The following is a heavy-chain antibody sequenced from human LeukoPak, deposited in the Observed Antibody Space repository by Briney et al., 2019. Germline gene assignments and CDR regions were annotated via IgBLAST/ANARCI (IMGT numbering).Heavy chain of an antibody. CDR3: ARHRHCGGDCYEFDY. J-gene: IGHJ4*02. V-gene: IGHV4-59*08. CDR2: IYYSGST. CDR1: GGSISSYY. D-gene: IGHD2-21*02. Sequence: VKPSETLSLTCTVSGGSISSYYWSWIRQPPGKGLEWIGYIYYSGSTNYNPSLKSRVTISVDTSKNQFSLKLSSVTAADTAVYYCARHRHCGGDCYEFDYWGQGTLVTVS.